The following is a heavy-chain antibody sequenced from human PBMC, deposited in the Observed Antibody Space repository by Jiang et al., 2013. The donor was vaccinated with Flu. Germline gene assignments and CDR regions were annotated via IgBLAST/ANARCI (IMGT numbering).Heavy chain of an antibody. CDR3: ARRERYCSGGSCYRWE. Sequence: SLTCTVSGGSISSSSYYWGWIRQPPGKGLEWIGSIYYSGSTYYNPSLKSRVTISVDTSKNQFSLKLSSVTAADTAVYYCARRERYCSGGSCYRWEWGQGTLVTVSS. V-gene: IGHV4-39*01. J-gene: IGHJ4*02. D-gene: IGHD2-15*01. CDR1: GGSISSSSYY. CDR2: IYYSGST.